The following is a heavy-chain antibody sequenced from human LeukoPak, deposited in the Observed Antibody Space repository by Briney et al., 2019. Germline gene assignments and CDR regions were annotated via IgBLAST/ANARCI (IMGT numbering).Heavy chain of an antibody. J-gene: IGHJ4*02. CDR1: GGSISSSSYY. V-gene: IGHV4-39*07. CDR3: ARGGGYSYGYNFDY. CDR2: IYNSGST. D-gene: IGHD5-18*01. Sequence: SETLSLTCTVSGGSISSSSYYWGWIRQPPGKGLEWIGSIYNSGSTYYSPSLKSRATISVDTSKNHFSLKLSSVTAADTAVYFCARGGGYSYGYNFDYWGQGTLVTVSS.